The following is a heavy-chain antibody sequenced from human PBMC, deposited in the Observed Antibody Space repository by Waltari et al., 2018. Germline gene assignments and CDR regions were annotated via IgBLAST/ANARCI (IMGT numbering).Heavy chain of an antibody. V-gene: IGHV1-18*01. Sequence: QVKLVQSGGEVKKTGASVKVSCTASGYTFNSYGNSWVRQAPGKGLEWMGWIRVDNGNTNYAQHLQGRVTMTADTSTSTAYMELRSLRSDDTAVYYCARPSLGQYYYYGMEVWGQGTAVTVSS. J-gene: IGHJ6*02. D-gene: IGHD7-27*01. CDR1: GYTFNSYG. CDR3: ARPSLGQYYYYGMEV. CDR2: IRVDNGNT.